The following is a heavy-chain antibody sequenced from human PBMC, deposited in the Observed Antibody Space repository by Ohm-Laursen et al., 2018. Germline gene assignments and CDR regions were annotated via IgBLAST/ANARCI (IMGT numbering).Heavy chain of an antibody. CDR3: ARGKTRGTLTVVAFVY. V-gene: IGHV4-31*03. CDR2: IYSSGTS. CDR1: GDSISSSGHY. D-gene: IGHD3-22*01. J-gene: IGHJ4*02. Sequence: TLSLTCIVSGDSISSSGHYWNWIRQHPEKGLEWIGYIYSSGTSVTNPSLISRTNLSVDTSKNQFSLNLISVTAADTAVYFSARGKTRGTLTVVAFVYWGQGTLVTVSS.